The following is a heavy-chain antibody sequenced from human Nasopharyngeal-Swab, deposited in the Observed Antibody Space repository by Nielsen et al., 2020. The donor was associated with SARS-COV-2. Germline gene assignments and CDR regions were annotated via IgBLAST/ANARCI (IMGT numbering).Heavy chain of an antibody. J-gene: IGHJ6*02. CDR3: ARGYCSGGSCYSDYYYGMDV. CDR2: IYTSGST. D-gene: IGHD2-15*01. Sequence: WIRQPPGKGLEWIGRIYTSGSTNYNPSLKSRVTISVDTSKNQFSLKLSSVTAAGTAVYYCARGYCSGGSCYSDYYYGMDVWGQGTTVTSP. V-gene: IGHV4-61*02.